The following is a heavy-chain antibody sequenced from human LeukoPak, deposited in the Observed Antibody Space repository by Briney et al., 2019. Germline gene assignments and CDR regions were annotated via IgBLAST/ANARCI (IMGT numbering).Heavy chain of an antibody. D-gene: IGHD3-3*01. Sequence: ASVKVSCKASGYTFTSYDIDWVRQATGQGLEWMGWMNPNSGNTGYAQKFQGRVTMTRNTSISTAYMELSSLRSEDTAVYYCARAYYDFWSGVYYYYGMDVWGQGTTVTVSS. CDR3: ARAYYDFWSGVYYYYGMDV. CDR2: MNPNSGNT. CDR1: GYTFTSYD. V-gene: IGHV1-8*01. J-gene: IGHJ6*02.